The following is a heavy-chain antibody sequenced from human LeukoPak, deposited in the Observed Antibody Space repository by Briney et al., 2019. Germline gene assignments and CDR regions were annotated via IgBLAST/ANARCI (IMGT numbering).Heavy chain of an antibody. CDR3: AKVDDIHAFYI. J-gene: IGHJ3*02. Sequence: GGSLRLSCAASGFTFSDYYMSWVRQAPGKGLEWVSYISSSSSYTNYADSVKGRFTISRDNAKTSLYLQMNSLRAEDTAVYYCAKVDDIHAFYIWGQGTMVTVSS. D-gene: IGHD1-1*01. CDR2: ISSSSSYT. V-gene: IGHV3-11*06. CDR1: GFTFSDYY.